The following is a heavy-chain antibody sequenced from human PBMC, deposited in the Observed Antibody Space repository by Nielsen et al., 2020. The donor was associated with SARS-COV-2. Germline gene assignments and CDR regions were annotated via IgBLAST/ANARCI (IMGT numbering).Heavy chain of an antibody. Sequence: GESLKISCAASGFTFSSYWMSWVRQAPGKGLEWVANIKQAGSEKYYVDSVKGRFTISRDNAKNSLYLQMNSLRAEDTAVYYCAKGPYYYGSGVPDYWGQGTLVTVSS. CDR1: GFTFSSYW. CDR2: IKQAGSEK. J-gene: IGHJ4*02. CDR3: AKGPYYYGSGVPDY. D-gene: IGHD3-10*01. V-gene: IGHV3-7*01.